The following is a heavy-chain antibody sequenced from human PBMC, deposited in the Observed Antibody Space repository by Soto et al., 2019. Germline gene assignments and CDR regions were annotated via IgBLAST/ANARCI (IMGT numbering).Heavy chain of an antibody. D-gene: IGHD6-25*01. V-gene: IGHV3-23*01. CDR1: GFTFSSYA. Sequence: EVQLLESGGGLVQPGGSLRLSCAASGFTFSSYAMTWVRQAPGKGLEWVSGISGSGGSTYYADSVKGRFTISRDNSKNTLYLQMNSLRAEDTAVYYCAKGVRSRSRYTQNDYWGQGTLVTVSS. J-gene: IGHJ4*02. CDR2: ISGSGGST. CDR3: AKGVRSRSRYTQNDY.